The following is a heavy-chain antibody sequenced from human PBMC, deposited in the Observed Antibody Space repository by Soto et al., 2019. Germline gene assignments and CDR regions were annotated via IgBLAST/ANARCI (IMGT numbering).Heavy chain of an antibody. V-gene: IGHV4-38-2*02. CDR2: SHHGGGT. Sequence: SETLSLTCTVSASSITDASYWGWIRQPPGKGLEWIGSSHHGGGTYYNPSLKSRVTISVDTSKNQLSLKLTSVAAADAAVYYCARVLSLGSTWYFDYWGQGTQVTVS. J-gene: IGHJ4*02. CDR3: ARVLSLGSTWYFDY. CDR1: ASSITDASY. D-gene: IGHD6-13*01.